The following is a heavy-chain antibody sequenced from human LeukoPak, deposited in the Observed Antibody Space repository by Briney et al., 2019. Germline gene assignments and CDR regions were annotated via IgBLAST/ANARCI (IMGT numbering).Heavy chain of an antibody. CDR3: ARLLRFNWNPYYFDY. V-gene: IGHV4-34*01. Sequence: SETLSLTCAVQGASLRGSYWSWIRQPPGKGLQWIGQIDHSGSTHSIPSLKSRVTISVDTSKNQFSLKLSSVTAADTAVYYCARLLRFNWNPYYFDYWGQRT. CDR2: IDHSGST. CDR1: GASLRGSY. D-gene: IGHD1-20*01. J-gene: IGHJ4*02.